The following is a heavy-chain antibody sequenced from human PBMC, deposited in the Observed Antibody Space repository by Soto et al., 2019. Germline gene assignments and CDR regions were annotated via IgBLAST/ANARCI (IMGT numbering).Heavy chain of an antibody. CDR3: ARGRNYDIFWDRPTMDV. CDR1: GGSISSYY. Sequence: SETLSLTCTVSGGSISSYYWSWIRQPPGKGLEWIGYIYYSGSTNYNPSLKGRVTISVVTSKIQFSRKLSSVTAADPGVYYCARGRNYDIFWDRPTMDVWGKGTTVTVSS. D-gene: IGHD3-9*01. J-gene: IGHJ6*03. CDR2: IYYSGST. V-gene: IGHV4-59*01.